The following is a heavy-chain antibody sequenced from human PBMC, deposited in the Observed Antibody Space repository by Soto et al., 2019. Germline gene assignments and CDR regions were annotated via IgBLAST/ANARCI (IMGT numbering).Heavy chain of an antibody. V-gene: IGHV3-66*01. CDR2: LYSGGNT. D-gene: IGHD1-26*01. J-gene: IGHJ3*02. CDR3: AGGKRSPPLYAFDI. CDR1: GFTVSSSY. Sequence: EVPLVESGGDLVQPGGSLRLSCVASGFTVSSSYMSWVRQASGRGLEFVSVLYSGGNTYYADSVKGRFTISRDNSKNTMYLQMSRLRVEDTAVYYCAGGKRSPPLYAFDIWGQGTMVTVSS.